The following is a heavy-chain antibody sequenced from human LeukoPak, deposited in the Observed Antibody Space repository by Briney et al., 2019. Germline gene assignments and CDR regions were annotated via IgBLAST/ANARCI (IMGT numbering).Heavy chain of an antibody. Sequence: ASVKVSCKASGYTFTGYYMHWVRQAPGQGLEWMGWINPNSGGTNYAQKFQGRVTMTRDTSISTAYMELSRLISDDTAVYYCATVAVRSTSWYVNYWGQGTLVTVSS. CDR1: GYTFTGYY. J-gene: IGHJ4*02. CDR3: ATVAVRSTSWYVNY. V-gene: IGHV1-2*02. D-gene: IGHD6-13*01. CDR2: INPNSGGT.